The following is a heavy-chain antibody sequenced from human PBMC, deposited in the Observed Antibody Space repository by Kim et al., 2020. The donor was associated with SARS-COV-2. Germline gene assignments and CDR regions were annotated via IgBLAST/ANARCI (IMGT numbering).Heavy chain of an antibody. Sequence: GGSLRLSCAASGFTFSSYSMNWVRQAPGKGLEWVSSISSSSSYIYYADSVKGRFTISRDNAKNSLYLQMNSLRAEDTAVYYCARVEAPDIVVVPAAIDAFDTWGQGTMVTVSS. CDR3: ARVEAPDIVVVPAAIDAFDT. J-gene: IGHJ3*02. CDR2: ISSSSSYI. CDR1: GFTFSSYS. D-gene: IGHD2-2*01. V-gene: IGHV3-21*01.